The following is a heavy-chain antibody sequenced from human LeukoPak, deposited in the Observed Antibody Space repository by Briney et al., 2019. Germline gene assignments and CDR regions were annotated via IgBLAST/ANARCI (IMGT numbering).Heavy chain of an antibody. J-gene: IGHJ4*02. CDR1: GFTFSDYW. V-gene: IGHV3-7*03. CDR3: AKDRRYSYGRTVDY. Sequence: GGSLRLSCAASGFTFSDYWMNWVRQAPGKGLEWVANVKNDGSEKYYVDSVKGRFTISRDNAKNTLFLQMSSLRAEDTAVYYCAKDRRYSYGRTVDYWGQGTLVTVSS. CDR2: VKNDGSEK. D-gene: IGHD5-18*01.